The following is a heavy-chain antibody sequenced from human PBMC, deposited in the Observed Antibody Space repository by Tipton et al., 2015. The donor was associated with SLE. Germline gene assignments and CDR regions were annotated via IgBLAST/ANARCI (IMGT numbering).Heavy chain of an antibody. CDR2: VNHSGSI. V-gene: IGHV4-34*01. J-gene: IGHJ4*02. D-gene: IGHD3-3*01. CDR1: GESFSGYY. CDR3: ERKTPYYDFWSGSGGYFDY. Sequence: TLSLTCAVYGESFSGYYWSWIRQPPGKGLEWIGEVNHSGSINYSPSLKSRVTISVDTSKNQFSLRLSSVTAADTAVYYCERKTPYYDFWSGSGGYFDYWGQGTLVTVSS.